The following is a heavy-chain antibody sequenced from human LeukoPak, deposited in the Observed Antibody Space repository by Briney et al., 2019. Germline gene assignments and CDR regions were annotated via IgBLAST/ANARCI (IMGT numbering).Heavy chain of an antibody. V-gene: IGHV3-66*01. CDR3: ARDSGTTVGYFDY. CDR1: GFTVSSNY. Sequence: GGSLRLSCAASGFTVSSNYMSWVRQAPGKGLEWVSVIYSGGNTYYADSVKGRFTISRDNSKNTLYLQMNSLRAEDTAVYYCARDSGTTVGYFDYWGQGTLVTVSS. J-gene: IGHJ4*02. CDR2: IYSGGNT. D-gene: IGHD4-23*01.